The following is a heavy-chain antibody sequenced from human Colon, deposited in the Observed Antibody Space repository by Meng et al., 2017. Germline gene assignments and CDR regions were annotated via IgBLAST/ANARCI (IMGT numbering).Heavy chain of an antibody. CDR1: GGSVSSGDYY. Sequence: GPSEGTGPGLVRPSETLSLSCTVSGGSVSSGDYYWSWIRQPPGKGLEWLGYVYYTGNTNYNPSLKNRVTISLDTSNNQFSLKLTSMTAADAAIYYCARVNGDFDEAWFDPWGQGTLVTVSS. J-gene: IGHJ5*02. CDR3: ARVNGDFDEAWFDP. D-gene: IGHD2-21*02. V-gene: IGHV4-61*08. CDR2: VYYTGNT.